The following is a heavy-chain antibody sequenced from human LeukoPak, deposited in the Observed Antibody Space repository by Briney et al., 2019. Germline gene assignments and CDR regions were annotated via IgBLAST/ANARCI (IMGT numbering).Heavy chain of an antibody. J-gene: IGHJ4*02. CDR1: GFPFRSYA. D-gene: IGHD6-19*01. Sequence: GSLRLSSAASGFPFRSYAIYWVRPAPGKGLEWVSGISGSGGDTYFADSVKGRFTISRDNSKNTVFLQMDSLRAEDTAVYYCAKTTAGYSSGRYPGWPIDYWGQGTLVTVSS. V-gene: IGHV3-23*01. CDR2: ISGSGGDT. CDR3: AKTTAGYSSGRYPGWPIDY.